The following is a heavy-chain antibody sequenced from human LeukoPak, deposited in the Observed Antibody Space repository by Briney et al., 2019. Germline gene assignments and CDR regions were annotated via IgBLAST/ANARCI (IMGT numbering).Heavy chain of an antibody. CDR1: GYTFTGYY. D-gene: IGHD2-2*01. Sequence: ASVKVSCKASGYTFTGYYMHWVRQAPGQGLEWMGWINPNSGGTNYAQKFQGRVTMTRDTSISTAYMELSRPRSDDTAVYYCASRYCSSTSCSYYYYYMDVWGKGTTVTVSS. CDR2: INPNSGGT. CDR3: ASRYCSSTSCSYYYYYMDV. J-gene: IGHJ6*03. V-gene: IGHV1-2*02.